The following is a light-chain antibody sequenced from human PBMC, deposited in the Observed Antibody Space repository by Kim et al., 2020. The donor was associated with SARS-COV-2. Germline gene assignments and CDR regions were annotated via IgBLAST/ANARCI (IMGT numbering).Light chain of an antibody. CDR1: SSNIGSNY. V-gene: IGLV1-47*01. CDR2: TNN. J-gene: IGLJ3*02. Sequence: ELTQPPSASGTPGQRVTISCSGSSSNIGSNYVYWYQQLPGTAPKLLIYTNNQRPSGVPDRFSGSKSGTSASLAIDGLRSEDEADYYCAAWDDSLSGWVFGGGTQLTVL. CDR3: AAWDDSLSGWV.